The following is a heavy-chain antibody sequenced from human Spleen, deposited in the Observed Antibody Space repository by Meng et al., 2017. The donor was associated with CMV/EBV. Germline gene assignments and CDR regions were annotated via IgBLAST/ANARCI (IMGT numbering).Heavy chain of an antibody. V-gene: IGHV4-34*01. CDR2: INHSGST. D-gene: IGHD1-14*01. CDR1: GGSFSGYY. CDR3: ARTEEVFDY. Sequence: QVQLQEAGPGLVKPSETLSLTCAVYGGSFSGYYWSWIRQPPGKGLEWIGEINHSGSTNYNPSLKSRVTISVDTSKNQFSLKLSSVTAADTAVYYCARTEEVFDYWGQGTLVTVSS. J-gene: IGHJ4*02.